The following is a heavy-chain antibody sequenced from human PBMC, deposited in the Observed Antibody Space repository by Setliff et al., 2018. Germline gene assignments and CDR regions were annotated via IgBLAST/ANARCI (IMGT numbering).Heavy chain of an antibody. J-gene: IGHJ4*02. CDR3: VRGSIAAAGTDLDY. Sequence: GGSLRLSCAASGFQFSSFPMSWVRQAPGKGLEWVSVIRGSGDTTYYADSVKGRFTISSDNSKNTVFLQMNSLRADDTALYYCVRGSIAAAGTDLDYWGQGTLVTVSS. V-gene: IGHV3-23*01. D-gene: IGHD6-13*01. CDR2: IRGSGDTT. CDR1: GFQFSSFP.